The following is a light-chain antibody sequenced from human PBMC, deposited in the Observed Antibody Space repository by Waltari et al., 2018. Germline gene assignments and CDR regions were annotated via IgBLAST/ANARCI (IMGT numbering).Light chain of an antibody. CDR2: RND. Sequence: QSVLIQPPSVSGTPGQRVTISCSGATSNIGSNSVYWFAHLPGEAPKLLVFRNDQRPSGVPGRFSGSKSGTSASLAISGLQSEDEADFYCATWDDSLGGAIFGPGTKVTVL. CDR1: TSNIGSNS. J-gene: IGLJ1*01. CDR3: ATWDDSLGGAI. V-gene: IGLV1-47*01.